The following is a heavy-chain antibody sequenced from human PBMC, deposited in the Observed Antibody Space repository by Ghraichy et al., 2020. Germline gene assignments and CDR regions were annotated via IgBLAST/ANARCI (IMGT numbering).Heavy chain of an antibody. V-gene: IGHV4-59*08. CDR3: ARQDSGGYSFDY. D-gene: IGHD3-22*01. CDR2: IYYTGST. Sequence: LSLTCTVSGGSISSYHWSWIRQPPGKGLEWIGYIYYTGSTRYSPSLRSRVTISVDTSENQFSLKLSSVTAADTAVYYYARQDSGGYSFDYWGQGTLVTVSS. CDR1: GGSISSYH. J-gene: IGHJ4*02.